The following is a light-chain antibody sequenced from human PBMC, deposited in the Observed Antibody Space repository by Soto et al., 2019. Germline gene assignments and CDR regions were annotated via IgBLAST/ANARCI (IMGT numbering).Light chain of an antibody. V-gene: IGLV2-14*01. CDR2: EDS. CDR3: NSYTSSSTLVV. J-gene: IGLJ2*01. Sequence: QSALTQPSSVSGSPGQSITISCTGTSCDVGTYNYVSWYQQHPGKAPKLVIYEDSNRPSGVSNRFSGSKSGKTASLTISGLQAEDEADYYCNSYTSSSTLVVFGGGTKLTVL. CDR1: SCDVGTYNY.